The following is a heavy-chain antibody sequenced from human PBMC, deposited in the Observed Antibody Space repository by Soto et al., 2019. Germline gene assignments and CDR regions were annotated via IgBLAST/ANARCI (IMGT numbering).Heavy chain of an antibody. CDR3: TTGDSSGWYRPYYYYYYGMDV. Sequence: GGSLRLSCAASGFTFSNAWMNWVRQAPGKGLEWVGRIKSKTDGGKTDYAAPVKGRFTMSRDDSKNRLYLQMNSPKTEDTAVYYCTTGDSSGWYRPYYYYYYGMDVWGQGTTVTVSS. V-gene: IGHV3-15*07. D-gene: IGHD6-19*01. CDR1: GFTFSNAW. J-gene: IGHJ6*02. CDR2: IKSKTDGGKT.